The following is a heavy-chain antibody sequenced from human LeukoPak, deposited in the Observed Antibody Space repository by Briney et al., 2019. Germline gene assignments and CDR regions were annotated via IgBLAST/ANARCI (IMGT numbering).Heavy chain of an antibody. V-gene: IGHV3-7*01. Sequence: GGSLRLSCAVSGFTFSSNWMSWVRQAPGKGLEWVANIKQDGSEKYYVDSMKGRFTISRDNAKNSLYLQMNSLRAEDTAVYCCASVRATPSNWGQGTLVTVSS. CDR2: IKQDGSEK. J-gene: IGHJ4*02. CDR1: GFTFSSNW. D-gene: IGHD1-26*01. CDR3: ASVRATPSN.